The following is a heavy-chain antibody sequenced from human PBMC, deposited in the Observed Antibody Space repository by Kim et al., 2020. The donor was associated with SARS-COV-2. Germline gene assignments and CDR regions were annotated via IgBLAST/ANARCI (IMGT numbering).Heavy chain of an antibody. V-gene: IGHV1-46*02. J-gene: IGHJ6*01. Sequence: ASVKVSCKTSGNTFNNYYIYWVRQAPGQGLEWMGIINPRDGSINYAQKFQDRVTMTRDTSTSTVYMDLNRMRSEDTAVYYCGRERGHCSGGSCYPGYYG. CDR1: GNTFNNYY. CDR3: GRERGHCSGGSCYPGYYG. CDR2: INPRDGSI. D-gene: IGHD2-15*01.